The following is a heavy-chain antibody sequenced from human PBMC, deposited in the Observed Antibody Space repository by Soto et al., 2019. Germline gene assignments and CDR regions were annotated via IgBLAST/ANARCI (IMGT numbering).Heavy chain of an antibody. J-gene: IGHJ4*02. CDR3: AREYYDSSGYYYRDY. V-gene: IGHV1-18*01. CDR1: GYTFTSYG. D-gene: IGHD3-22*01. Sequence: ASVKVSCKASGYTFTSYGISWVRQAPGQGLEWMGWISAYNGNTNYAQKLQGRVTMTTDTSTSTAYMELRSLRSDDTVVYYCAREYYDSSGYYYRDYWGQGTLVTVSS. CDR2: ISAYNGNT.